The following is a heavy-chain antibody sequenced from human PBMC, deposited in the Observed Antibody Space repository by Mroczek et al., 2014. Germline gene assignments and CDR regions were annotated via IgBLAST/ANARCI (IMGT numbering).Heavy chain of an antibody. J-gene: IGHJ4*02. CDR3: AKAPSPVTSPLAD. CDR2: ISYDGSNK. Sequence: VQLVESGEAWSSLEVPETLLCSLWIHFSSYGMHWVRQAPGKGLEWVAVISYDGSNKYYADSVKGRFTISRDNSKNTLYLQMNSLRAEDTAVYYCAKAPSPVTSPLADWGQGTLVTVSS. V-gene: IGHV3-30*18. CDR1: IHFSSYG.